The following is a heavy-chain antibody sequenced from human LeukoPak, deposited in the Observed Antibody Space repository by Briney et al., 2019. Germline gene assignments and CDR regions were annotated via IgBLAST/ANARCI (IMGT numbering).Heavy chain of an antibody. D-gene: IGHD2-2*01. CDR3: PRLFRDIVVVPAAVGSVDY. CDR2: IYPGDSDT. J-gene: IGHJ4*02. Sequence: GESLKISCKGSGYSFTSYWIGWVRQMPGKGLEWMGIIYPGDSDTRYSPSFQGQLTISADKSISTASLQWSSLKASDTAMYYCPRLFRDIVVVPAAVGSVDYWGQGTLVTVSS. CDR1: GYSFTSYW. V-gene: IGHV5-51*01.